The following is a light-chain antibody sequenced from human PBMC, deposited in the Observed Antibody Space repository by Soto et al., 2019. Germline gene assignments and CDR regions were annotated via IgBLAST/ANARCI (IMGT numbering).Light chain of an antibody. Sequence: EIVLTQSPGTLSLSPGERATLSCRASQSVSSSYLAGYQQNPGQAPRLLIDGASSRATGIPDRVSGSGSGTDFTLTISRLETEDFAVHYCQQYGSSPKTFGQGTKVDIK. CDR3: QQYGSSPKT. CDR2: GAS. J-gene: IGKJ1*01. V-gene: IGKV3-20*01. CDR1: QSVSSSY.